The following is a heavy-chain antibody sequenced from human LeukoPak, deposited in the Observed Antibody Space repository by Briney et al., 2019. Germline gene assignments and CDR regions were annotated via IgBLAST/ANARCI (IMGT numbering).Heavy chain of an antibody. CDR1: GFTLSNYW. D-gene: IGHD1-26*01. CDR2: IKTDGTST. J-gene: IGHJ4*02. Sequence: GGSLRLSCRSSGFTLSNYWVHWARQAPGQGLVWASRIKTDGTSTNYADSVKGRFAISRDNTKSTVYLQMNSLRAEDTAVYYCAREQYSGSYYGIDFWGQGTLVTVSS. CDR3: AREQYSGSYYGIDF. V-gene: IGHV3-74*01.